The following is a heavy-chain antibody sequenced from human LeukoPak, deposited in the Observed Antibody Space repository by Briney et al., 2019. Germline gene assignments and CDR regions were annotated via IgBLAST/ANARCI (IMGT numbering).Heavy chain of an antibody. J-gene: IGHJ3*02. CDR2: IYYSGST. D-gene: IGHD3-22*01. Sequence: PSETLSLTCTVSGGSINSYYWSWIRQPPGKGLEWIGYIYYSGSTNYNPSLKSRVTISVDTSKNQFSLKLSSVIAADTAVYYCARAFGYDSSGYYYDDAFGIWGQGTMVTVS. CDR3: ARAFGYDSSGYYYDDAFGI. CDR1: GGSINSYY. V-gene: IGHV4-59*01.